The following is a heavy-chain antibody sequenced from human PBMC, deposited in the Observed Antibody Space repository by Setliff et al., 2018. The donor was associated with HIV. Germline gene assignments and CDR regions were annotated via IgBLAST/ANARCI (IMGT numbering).Heavy chain of an antibody. CDR1: GGSFSDYY. CDR3: ARVSCSSWYSIPRYYYYSMDV. V-gene: IGHV4-34*01. J-gene: IGHJ6*03. D-gene: IGHD6-13*01. CDR2: IQHSGRI. Sequence: SETLSLTCAVYGGSFSDYYWTWIRQSPGKGLEWIGEIQHSGRINYNPSLRSRVTTSVDTSKNQFSLRLRSVTASDTAVYYCARVSCSSWYSIPRYYYYSMDVWGNGTTVTVSS.